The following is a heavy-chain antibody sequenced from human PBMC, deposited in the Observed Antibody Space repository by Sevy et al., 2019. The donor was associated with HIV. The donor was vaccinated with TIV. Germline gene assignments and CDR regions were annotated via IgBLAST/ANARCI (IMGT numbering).Heavy chain of an antibody. CDR1: GDSIISSHW. J-gene: IGHJ4*02. CDR3: AAAAGTDILGYYFGN. CDR2: MYHRGTT. V-gene: IGHV4-4*02. Sequence: SESLSLTCTVSGDSIISSHWWSWVRQSPGKGLEWIGDMYHRGTTNYNPSLETRAEISVDKSKNQFSLTLTSVTAADTAVYFCAAAAGTDILGYYFGNWGQGILVTVS. D-gene: IGHD6-13*01.